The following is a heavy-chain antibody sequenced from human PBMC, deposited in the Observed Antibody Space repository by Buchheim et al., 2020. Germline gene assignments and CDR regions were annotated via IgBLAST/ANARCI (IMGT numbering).Heavy chain of an antibody. Sequence: EVQLVESGGGLVQPGGSLRLSCAASGFTFSSYSIYWVRQAPGKGLAWVSYISSSSSAIYYADSVKGRFTISRDNAKNSLYLQMNSLRDEDTAVYYCARVGYSGYDYYFDYWGQGTL. CDR3: ARVGYSGYDYYFDY. D-gene: IGHD5-12*01. CDR2: ISSSSSAI. J-gene: IGHJ4*02. CDR1: GFTFSSYS. V-gene: IGHV3-48*02.